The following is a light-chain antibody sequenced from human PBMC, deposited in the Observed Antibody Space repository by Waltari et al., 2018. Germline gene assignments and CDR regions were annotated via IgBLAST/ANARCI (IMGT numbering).Light chain of an antibody. V-gene: IGKV3-20*01. CDR1: QSVSSSY. Sequence: EIVLTQSPGTLSLSQGGRATLSCRASQSVSSSYLAWYQQKPGQAPRLLIYGASSRATGIPDRFSGSGSGTDFTLTISRLEPEDFAVYYCQQYGSSRTFGQGTKLEIK. CDR2: GAS. J-gene: IGKJ2*01. CDR3: QQYGSSRT.